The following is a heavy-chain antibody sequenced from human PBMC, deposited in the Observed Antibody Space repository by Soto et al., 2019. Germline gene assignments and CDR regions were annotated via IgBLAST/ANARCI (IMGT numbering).Heavy chain of an antibody. V-gene: IGHV1-8*01. CDR1: GYTFTSYD. CDR3: AREGCISTSCYYYYYGMDV. J-gene: IGHJ6*02. CDR2: MNPNSGNT. D-gene: IGHD2-2*01. Sequence: GASVKVSCKASGYTFTSYDINWVRQATGQGLEWMGWMNPNSGNTGYAQKFQGRVTMTRNTSISTAYMELSSLRSEDTAVYYCAREGCISTSCYYYYYGMDVWGQGTTVTVSS.